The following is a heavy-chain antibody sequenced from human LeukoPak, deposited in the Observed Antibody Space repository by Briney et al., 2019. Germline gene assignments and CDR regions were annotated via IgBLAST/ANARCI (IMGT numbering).Heavy chain of an antibody. CDR1: GFTFSNAW. J-gene: IGHJ6*03. V-gene: IGHV3-11*04. D-gene: IGHD3-10*01. CDR2: ISSSGSTI. CDR3: ARIDSRYYGSGMDYYMDV. Sequence: NSGGSLRLSCAASGFTFSNAWMSWVRQAPGKGLEWVSYISSSGSTIYYADSVKGRFTISRDNAKNSLYPQMNSLRAEDTAVYYCARIDSRYYGSGMDYYMDVWGKGTTVTISS.